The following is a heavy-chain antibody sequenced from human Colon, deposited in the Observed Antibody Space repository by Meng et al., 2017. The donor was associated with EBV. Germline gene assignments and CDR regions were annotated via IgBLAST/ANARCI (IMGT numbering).Heavy chain of an antibody. CDR2: IYHNGQT. CDR3: ARDGGVTHIP. Sequence: VLLRASGVGRVNASGTRYLTCSFSGTSISTSNWWSWIRQSPGEGLEWIGAIYHNGQTNYNPSLKSRVSMSVDESKNEFSLNLKSVTAADTAVYYCARDGGVTHIPWGQGVLVTVSS. D-gene: IGHD2-8*02. V-gene: IGHV4-4*02. J-gene: IGHJ5*02. CDR1: GTSISTSNW.